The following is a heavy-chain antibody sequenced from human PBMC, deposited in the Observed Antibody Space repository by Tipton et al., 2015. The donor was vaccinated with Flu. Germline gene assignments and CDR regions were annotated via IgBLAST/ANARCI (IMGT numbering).Heavy chain of an antibody. D-gene: IGHD1-26*01. Sequence: TLSLTCTVSGGSISSSSYYWGWIRQPPGKGLEWIGSICYSGSTYYNPSLKSRVTISVDASKNQFSLKLSSVTAADTAVYYCARLKYGGSYMWYFDLWGRGTLVTVSS. CDR3: ARLKYGGSYMWYFDL. CDR1: GGSISSSSYY. V-gene: IGHV4-39*07. J-gene: IGHJ2*01. CDR2: ICYSGST.